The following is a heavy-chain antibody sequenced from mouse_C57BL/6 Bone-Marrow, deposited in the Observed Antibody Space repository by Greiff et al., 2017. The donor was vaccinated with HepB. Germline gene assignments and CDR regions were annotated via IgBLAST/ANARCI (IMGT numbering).Heavy chain of an antibody. D-gene: IGHD1-1*01. CDR2: IYPGSGNT. CDR3: ARCYYGSSPFAY. Sequence: QVHVKQSGAELVRPGASVKLSCKASGYTFTDYYINWVKQRPGQGLEWIARIYPGSGNTYYNEKFKGKATLTAEKSSSTAYMQLSSLTSEDSAVYFCARCYYGSSPFAYWGQGTLVTVSA. J-gene: IGHJ3*01. CDR1: GYTFTDYY. V-gene: IGHV1-76*01.